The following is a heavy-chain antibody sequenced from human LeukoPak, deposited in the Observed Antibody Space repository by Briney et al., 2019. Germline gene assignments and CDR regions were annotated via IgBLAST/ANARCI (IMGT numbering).Heavy chain of an antibody. Sequence: GGSLRLSCAASGFTLSSYAMSWVRQAPGKGLEWVSAISDTGNTYHADSVKGRFTISRDSSKNTLFLQRNRLRPEDAAVYYCAKAPVTTCRGAFCYPFDYWGLGTLVTVSS. CDR2: ISDTGNT. J-gene: IGHJ4*02. CDR3: AKAPVTTCRGAFCYPFDY. V-gene: IGHV3-23*01. D-gene: IGHD2-15*01. CDR1: GFTLSSYA.